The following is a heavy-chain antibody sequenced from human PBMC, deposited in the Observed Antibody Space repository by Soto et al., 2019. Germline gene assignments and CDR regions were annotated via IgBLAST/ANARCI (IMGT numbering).Heavy chain of an antibody. CDR2: VIPMSGIA. V-gene: IGHV1-69*17. Sequence: QEQLVQSGAEVKKPGSSVKVSCKASGDTFRRYAITWVRQAPGQGLEGMGGVIPMSGIANSAQKFQGRVTITADKSTSTAYMELTSLISEDTAVYYCARDPIQVREGYYHGMDVWGQGTTVTVFS. CDR1: GDTFRRYA. D-gene: IGHD2-21*01. CDR3: ARDPIQVREGYYHGMDV. J-gene: IGHJ6*02.